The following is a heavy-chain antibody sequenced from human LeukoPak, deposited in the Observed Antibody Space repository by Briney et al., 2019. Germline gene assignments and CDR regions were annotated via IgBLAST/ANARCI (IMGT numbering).Heavy chain of an antibody. V-gene: IGHV3-30*04. Sequence: GGSLRLSCAASGFTFSSYAMHWVRQAPGKGLEWVAVISYDGSNKYYADSVKGRFTISRDNSKNTLYLQMNSLRAEDTAVYYCAKTRQSYSGNYYFDYWGQGTLVTVSS. CDR3: AKTRQSYSGNYYFDY. CDR2: ISYDGSNK. CDR1: GFTFSSYA. D-gene: IGHD1-26*01. J-gene: IGHJ4*02.